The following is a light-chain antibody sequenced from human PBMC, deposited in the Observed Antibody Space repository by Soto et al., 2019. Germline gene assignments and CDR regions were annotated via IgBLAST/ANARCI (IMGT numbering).Light chain of an antibody. J-gene: IGKJ1*01. CDR2: AAS. Sequence: AIQMTHSPSSLSASVGDRVTITCRSSQDIRNDLGWYQQKPGKAPKLLIYAASSLQTGVPSRFSGSGSGTDFTLTISSLQPEDFATYYCLQDYRYPPWTFGQGTKVDIK. V-gene: IGKV1-6*01. CDR3: LQDYRYPPWT. CDR1: QDIRND.